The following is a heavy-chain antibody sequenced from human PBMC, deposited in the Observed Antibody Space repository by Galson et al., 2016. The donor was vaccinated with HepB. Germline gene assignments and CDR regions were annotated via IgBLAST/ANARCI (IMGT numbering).Heavy chain of an antibody. CDR2: SSR. J-gene: IGHJ3*02. CDR1: GGSISGFY. Sequence: SETLSLTCTVSGGSISGFYWNWVRQPPGKGLEWIGYSSRYNPSLKNRATISIDTSKTQVSLNLNSVTAADTAVYSCSRLEGVGPSPEQNAFDIWGQGTMVTVSS. CDR3: SRLEGVGPSPEQNAFDI. V-gene: IGHV4-4*08. D-gene: IGHD3-10*01.